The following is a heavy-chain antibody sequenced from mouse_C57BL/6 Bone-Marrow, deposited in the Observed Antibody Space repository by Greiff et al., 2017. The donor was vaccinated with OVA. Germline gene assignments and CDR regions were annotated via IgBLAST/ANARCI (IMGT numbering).Heavy chain of an antibody. J-gene: IGHJ1*03. Sequence: QVQLQQPGAELVKPGASVKMSCKASGYTFTSYWITWVKQRPGQGLEWIADIYPGSGSTNYNEKFKSKATLTVDTSSSTAYMQLSSLTSEDSAVYYCARSRGNYWYFDVWGTGTTVTVSS. V-gene: IGHV1-55*01. CDR1: GYTFTSYW. D-gene: IGHD2-1*01. CDR2: IYPGSGST. CDR3: ARSRGNYWYFDV.